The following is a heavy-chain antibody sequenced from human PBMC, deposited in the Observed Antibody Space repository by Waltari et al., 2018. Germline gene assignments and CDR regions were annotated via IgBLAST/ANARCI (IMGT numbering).Heavy chain of an antibody. CDR1: GFRLSTYY. CDR3: ARRKWNYGSDDGMDV. D-gene: IGHD1-7*01. Sequence: EVQLVESGGGLVQPGGSLRLSCAASGFRLSTYYMRWVRQAPGKGLEWVATIKQDGSEKYYVDSVKGRFTISRDNAKNSMYLQMNSLKAEDTAVYYCARRKWNYGSDDGMDVWGQGTTVTVSS. V-gene: IGHV3-7*01. CDR2: IKQDGSEK. J-gene: IGHJ6*02.